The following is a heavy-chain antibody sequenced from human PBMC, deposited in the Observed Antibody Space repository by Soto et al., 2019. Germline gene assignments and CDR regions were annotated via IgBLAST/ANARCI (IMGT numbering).Heavy chain of an antibody. CDR1: GGSISSGGYY. CDR2: IYYSGST. J-gene: IGHJ4*02. D-gene: IGHD3-22*01. V-gene: IGHV4-31*03. CDR3: ASSLVLDSSGLESSYYFDY. Sequence: SETLSLTCTVSGGSISSGGYYWSWIRQHPGKGLEWIGYIYYSGSTYYNPSLKSRVTISVDTSKNQFSLKLSSVTAADTAVYYCASSLVLDSSGLESSYYFDYWGQGTLVTVSS.